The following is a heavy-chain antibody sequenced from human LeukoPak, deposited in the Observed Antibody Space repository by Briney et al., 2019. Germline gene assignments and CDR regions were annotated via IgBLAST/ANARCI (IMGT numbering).Heavy chain of an antibody. Sequence: PGGSLRLSCAASGFTFSSYGMHWVRQAPGKGLEWVAVISYDGSNKYYADSVKGRFTISRDNSKNTLYLQMNSLRAEDTAVYYCANYEQYYYDSSGYSHDAFDIWGQGTMVTVSS. V-gene: IGHV3-30*18. CDR1: GFTFSSYG. CDR3: ANYEQYYYDSSGYSHDAFDI. D-gene: IGHD3-22*01. CDR2: ISYDGSNK. J-gene: IGHJ3*02.